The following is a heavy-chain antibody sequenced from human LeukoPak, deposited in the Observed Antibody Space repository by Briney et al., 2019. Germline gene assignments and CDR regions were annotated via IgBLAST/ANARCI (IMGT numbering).Heavy chain of an antibody. CDR1: GGSINNYY. D-gene: IGHD2-15*01. V-gene: IGHV4-4*07. CDR3: ARVRYCSAGICAGGDAFDI. CDR2: IYTRGST. Sequence: PSETLSLTCTVSGGSINNYYSSWIRHPAGKGLEWIGRIYTRGSTNYNPSLASRVTMSVDTSKNQFSLKLSSVTAADTAGSYCARVRYCSAGICAGGDAFDIWGQGTMVSVSS. J-gene: IGHJ3*02.